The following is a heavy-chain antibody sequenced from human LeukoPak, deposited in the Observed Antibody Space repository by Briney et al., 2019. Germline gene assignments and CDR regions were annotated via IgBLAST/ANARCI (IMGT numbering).Heavy chain of an antibody. V-gene: IGHV3-30*04. J-gene: IGHJ4*02. D-gene: IGHD2-8*01. CDR2: ISYHARDQ. CDR3: AAQPCINGICYLDY. CDR1: GFTFSDHA. Sequence: QPGRSLRLSCTASGFTFSDHAMHWVRRAPGKGLEWVTVISYHARDQFYADSVKGRFTVSRDNSRNTLYLQMNSLRAEDSAVYYCAAQPCINGICYLDYWGQGTLVTVSS.